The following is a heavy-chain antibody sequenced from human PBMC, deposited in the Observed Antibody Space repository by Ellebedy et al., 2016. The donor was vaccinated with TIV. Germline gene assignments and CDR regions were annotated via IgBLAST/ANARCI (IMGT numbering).Heavy chain of an antibody. V-gene: IGHV3-53*01. CDR2: LHIDGPA. CDR3: PRDDAGIAADGTYYFHGMDI. J-gene: IGHJ6*02. CDR1: GFVVSSND. Sequence: GESLKISCAVSGFVVSSNDMSWVRRAPGRGLERGSGLHIDGPADYADSVKGRFIISRDHSNNVLFLQMNSVRAEDAAVYYCPRDDAGIAADGTYYFHGMDIWGQGTTVTVSS. D-gene: IGHD6-13*01.